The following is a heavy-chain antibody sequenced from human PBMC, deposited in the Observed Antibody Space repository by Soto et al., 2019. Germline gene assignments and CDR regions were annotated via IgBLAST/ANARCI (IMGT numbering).Heavy chain of an antibody. D-gene: IGHD2-8*01. CDR2: IGSTDI. CDR1: GCTFSTHA. J-gene: IGHJ3*02. V-gene: IGHV3-23*01. CDR3: AKDDFNGNGVFDAFDI. Sequence: LGCSLRLSSPAAGCTFSTHAMSLVRQAPGKGLDGVSTIGSTDIYYADSVKGAFTISRDNSKNMLSLETKSLRADATAVYYCAKDDFNGNGVFDAFDIWG.